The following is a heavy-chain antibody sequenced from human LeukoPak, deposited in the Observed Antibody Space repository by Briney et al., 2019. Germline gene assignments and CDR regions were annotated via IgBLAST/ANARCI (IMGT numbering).Heavy chain of an antibody. D-gene: IGHD1-26*01. CDR3: ARLSRGLLLVDM. CDR1: GYSISSSDY. V-gene: IGHV4-38-2*01. CDR2: IYHSGAS. Sequence: PSETLSLTCVVSGYSISSSDYWGWIRRPPGRGLEWIGNIYHSGASYYNPSLKSRVTISVDTSKNQFSLKLTSVTAADTAVYYCARLSRGLLLVDMWGQGTMVTVSS. J-gene: IGHJ3*02.